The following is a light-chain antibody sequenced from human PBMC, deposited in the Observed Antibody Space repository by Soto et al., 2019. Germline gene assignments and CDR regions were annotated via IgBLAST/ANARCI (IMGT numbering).Light chain of an antibody. CDR2: EVS. J-gene: IGLJ2*01. Sequence: QSVLTQPASVSGSPGQSITISCTGTRSDIGGYTYVSWYQQHPGKAPKLIIYEVSVRPSGVSNRFSGSKSGNTASLTISGLQAEDESDYYCSSYTSTGTVVFGGGTKVTVL. CDR1: RSDIGGYTY. V-gene: IGLV2-14*01. CDR3: SSYTSTGTVV.